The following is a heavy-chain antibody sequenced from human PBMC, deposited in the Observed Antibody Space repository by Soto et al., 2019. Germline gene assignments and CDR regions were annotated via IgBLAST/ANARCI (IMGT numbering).Heavy chain of an antibody. CDR1: GFTFSSSG. V-gene: IGHV3-23*01. Sequence: TGGSLRLSCAASGFTFSSSGMSWVRQPPGKGLEWVSSVSGSGDSRYCADSVKGRLTISRDNSKNTLYLQMSSLRAEDTAVYYCVKGTSNYDYWGQGSLVTVSS. CDR3: VKGTSNYDY. D-gene: IGHD1-7*01. J-gene: IGHJ4*02. CDR2: VSGSGDSR.